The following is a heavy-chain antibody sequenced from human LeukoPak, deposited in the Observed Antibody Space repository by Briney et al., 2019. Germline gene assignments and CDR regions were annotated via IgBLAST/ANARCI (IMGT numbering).Heavy chain of an antibody. J-gene: IGHJ4*02. Sequence: GGSLRLSCAASGFTFDDYAMHWVRQPPGKGLEWVSGISWNSGNIGYAASVKGRFTISRDNAKNSLYLQMNSLRAEDTALYYCAKDQNYYGSGELLHFDYWGQGTLVTVSS. CDR3: AKDQNYYGSGELLHFDY. V-gene: IGHV3-9*01. D-gene: IGHD3-10*01. CDR2: ISWNSGNI. CDR1: GFTFDDYA.